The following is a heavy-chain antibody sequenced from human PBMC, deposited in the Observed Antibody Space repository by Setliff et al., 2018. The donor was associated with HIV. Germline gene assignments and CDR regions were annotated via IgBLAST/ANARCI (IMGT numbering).Heavy chain of an antibody. D-gene: IGHD1-26*01. V-gene: IGHV1-2*02. J-gene: IGHJ4*02. Sequence: ASVKVSCKASGYPFSNFGVSWVRQAPGQGLEWMGWINPHSGNTDFAQRFQGRITMTRDTSINTVYMDLSRLTSDDTAVYYCARDRRYSGTYHIDYWGQGTRVTVSS. CDR3: ARDRRYSGTYHIDY. CDR1: GYPFSNFG. CDR2: INPHSGNT.